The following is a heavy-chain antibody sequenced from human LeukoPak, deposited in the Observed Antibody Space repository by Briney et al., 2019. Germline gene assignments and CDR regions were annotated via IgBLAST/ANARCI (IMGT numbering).Heavy chain of an antibody. CDR3: ARHSSGWHLDF. V-gene: IGHV4-38-2*01. J-gene: IGHJ4*02. CDR2: IYHSGSP. Sequence: SETLSLTCAVSGYSISSASYWGWIRQPPGKGLEWIGNIYHSGSPYYNPSLKSRVTISVDTSKNQFSLKLSSVTAADTAVYYCARHSSGWHLDFWGQGTLVTVSS. CDR1: GYSISSASY. D-gene: IGHD6-19*01.